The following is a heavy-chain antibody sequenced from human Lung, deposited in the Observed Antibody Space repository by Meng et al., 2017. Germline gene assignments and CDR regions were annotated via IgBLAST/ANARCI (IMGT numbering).Heavy chain of an antibody. J-gene: IGHJ4*02. CDR3: ARDEDISAAGKLFGDY. D-gene: IGHD6-25*01. CDR1: GYNFPDYY. V-gene: IGHV1-2*06. CDR2: INPKSGDT. Sequence: ASVKVSCKPSGYNFPDYYIHWVRRAPGQGLEWMGRINPKSGDTHYAQKFQDRVTMTGDTSISTAYMELSGLRSDDTAMYYCARDEDISAAGKLFGDYWGQGTLVTGSS.